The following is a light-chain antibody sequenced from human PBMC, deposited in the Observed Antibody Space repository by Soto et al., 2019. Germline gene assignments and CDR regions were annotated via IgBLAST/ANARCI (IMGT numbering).Light chain of an antibody. V-gene: IGKV1-5*03. CDR2: KAS. Sequence: DIQMTQSPSTLSASVGDRVTITCRASQSINSWLAWYQQKPGKAPKLLIYKASSLESGVPSRFSGSGSGTECTLTISSLQPDDFATYYCEHYNDYPWTFGHGTKVEIK. J-gene: IGKJ1*01. CDR1: QSINSW. CDR3: EHYNDYPWT.